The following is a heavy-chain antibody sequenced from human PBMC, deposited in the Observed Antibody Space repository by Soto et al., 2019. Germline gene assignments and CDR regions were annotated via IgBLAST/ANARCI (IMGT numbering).Heavy chain of an antibody. D-gene: IGHD2-2*01. J-gene: IGHJ6*02. V-gene: IGHV1-58*01. CDR2: IVVGSGNT. Sequence: GASVKVSCKASGFTFTSSAVQWVRQARGQRLEWIGWIVVGSGNTNYAQKFQERVTITRDMSTSTAYMELSSLRSEDTAVYYCAADLVPAQQQGRYNPYYYYYGMDVWGQGTTVTVSS. CDR1: GFTFTSSA. CDR3: AADLVPAQQQGRYNPYYYYYGMDV.